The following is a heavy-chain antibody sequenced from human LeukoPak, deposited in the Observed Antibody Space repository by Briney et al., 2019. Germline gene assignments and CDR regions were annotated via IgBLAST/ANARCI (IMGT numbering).Heavy chain of an antibody. CDR2: IKSKTDGGTT. Sequence: GGSLRLSCVDSGFTFTNAWMNWVRQAPGKGLEWVGRIKSKTDGGTTDYAAPVKGRFTISRDDSKNTLYLQMNSLKTEDTAVYYCTTEKVDFWSGYYGYWGQGTLVTVSS. D-gene: IGHD3-3*01. CDR3: TTEKVDFWSGYYGY. V-gene: IGHV3-15*07. J-gene: IGHJ4*02. CDR1: GFTFTNAW.